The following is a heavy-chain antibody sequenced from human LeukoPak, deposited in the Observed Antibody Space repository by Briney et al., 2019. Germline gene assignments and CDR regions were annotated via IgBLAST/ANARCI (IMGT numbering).Heavy chain of an antibody. CDR1: GFTFSSYG. Sequence: GRSLRLSCAASGFTFSSYGMHWVRQAPGKGLEWVAVIWYDGSNKYYADSVKGRFTISRDNSKNTLYLQMNSLRAEDTAVHYCAKGSGSLDYWGQGTLVTVSS. CDR3: AKGSGSLDY. V-gene: IGHV3-33*06. D-gene: IGHD3-10*01. J-gene: IGHJ4*02. CDR2: IWYDGSNK.